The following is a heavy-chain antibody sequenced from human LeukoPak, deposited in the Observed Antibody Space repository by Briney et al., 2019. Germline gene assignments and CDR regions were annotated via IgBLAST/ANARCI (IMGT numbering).Heavy chain of an antibody. J-gene: IGHJ4*02. D-gene: IGHD6-13*01. CDR1: GYTFTIYY. Sequence: ASVKVSCKAPGYTFTIYYMHLERQAPGQGLEWMGWINPNSGGTKYAQKFQGRVTMTWDTSISTAYMELSNLRSDDTARYYCARVPDSSSWFDYWGQGTLVTVSS. CDR3: ARVPDSSSWFDY. V-gene: IGHV1-2*02. CDR2: INPNSGGT.